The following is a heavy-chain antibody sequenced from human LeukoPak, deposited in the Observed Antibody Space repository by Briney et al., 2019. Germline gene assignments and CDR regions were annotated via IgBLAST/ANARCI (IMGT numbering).Heavy chain of an antibody. J-gene: IGHJ5*02. CDR3: ARAAQPGFDP. V-gene: IGHV3-48*01. CDR1: GLTFSTYS. Sequence: GGSLRLSCGASGLTFSTYSMNWVRQAPGKGLEWVSYISSDSGTIYYADSVKGGFTISRDNAKKSLYLQMNSLRAEDTAVYYCARAAQPGFDPWGQGTLVTVSS. CDR2: ISSDSGTI. D-gene: IGHD1-14*01.